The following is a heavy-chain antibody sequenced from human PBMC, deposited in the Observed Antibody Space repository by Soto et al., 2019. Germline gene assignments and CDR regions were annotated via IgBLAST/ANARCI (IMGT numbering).Heavy chain of an antibody. CDR3: ARRAV. V-gene: IGHV3-48*01. J-gene: IGHJ6*02. CDR1: GFTFSTYS. CDR2: ITTSSSTI. Sequence: EVQLVESGGGLVQPGGSLRLSCAASGFTFSTYSMNWVRQAPGKGLEWISYITTSSSTIYYADYVKGRFTISRDNAKNSLYLQMNSLRVEDTAVYYCARRAVWGQGTTVTVS.